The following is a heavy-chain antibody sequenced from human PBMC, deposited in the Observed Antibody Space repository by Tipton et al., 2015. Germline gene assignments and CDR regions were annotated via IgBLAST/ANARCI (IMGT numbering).Heavy chain of an antibody. CDR2: IKQDGSAK. V-gene: IGHV3-7*01. D-gene: IGHD1-26*01. CDR1: GFTFTSYL. CDR3: GRSSGNYYGGNY. J-gene: IGHJ4*02. Sequence: EASGFTFTSYLMSWVRQGPGKGLEWVANIKQDGSAKYYVDSVKGRFSISRDNAKNSLYLQMDSLTAEDTAVYYCGRSSGNYYGGNYWGQGTLVTVSS.